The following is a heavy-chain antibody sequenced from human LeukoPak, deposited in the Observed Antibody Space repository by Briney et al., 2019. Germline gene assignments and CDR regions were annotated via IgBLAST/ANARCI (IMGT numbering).Heavy chain of an antibody. Sequence: SETLSLTCTVSGGSISSYYWSWIRQPAGKGLEGIGRIYTRGSTNYNPSLKSRVTMSVDTSKNQFSLKLSSVTAADTAVYYCARGLFSHYYDSSGYSTHDAFDIWGQGTMVTVSS. J-gene: IGHJ3*02. CDR1: GGSISSYY. D-gene: IGHD3-22*01. CDR2: IYTRGST. V-gene: IGHV4-4*07. CDR3: ARGLFSHYYDSSGYSTHDAFDI.